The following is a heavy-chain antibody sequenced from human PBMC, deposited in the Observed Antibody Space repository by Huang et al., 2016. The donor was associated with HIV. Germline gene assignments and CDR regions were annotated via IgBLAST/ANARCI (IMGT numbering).Heavy chain of an antibody. CDR1: DFKFSGYN. Sequence: DVQLVESGGGLVKPGGSLRLFCAAPDFKFSGYNMSWVRQAAGKVLEWVACISYSDSYIYYGDSVKGRLTISGDNAKNSVFLPMNSLRAEDTALYYCARAVQSTLGGFDVWGRGTLVTVSS. D-gene: IGHD3-16*01. CDR2: ISYSDSYI. V-gene: IGHV3-21*02. J-gene: IGHJ3*01. CDR3: ARAVQSTLGGFDV.